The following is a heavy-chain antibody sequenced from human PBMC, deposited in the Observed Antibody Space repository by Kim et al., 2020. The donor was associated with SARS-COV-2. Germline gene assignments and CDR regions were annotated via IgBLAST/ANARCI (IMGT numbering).Heavy chain of an antibody. D-gene: IGHD2-15*01. J-gene: IGHJ4*02. CDR1: GFTFGDYA. Sequence: GGSLRLSCTASGFTFGDYAMSWFRQAPGKGLEWVGFIRSKAYGGTTEYAASVKGRFTISRDDSKSIAYLQMNSLKTEDTAVYYCTSVVVVAATEGFGDYWGQGTLVTVSS. CDR3: TSVVVVAATEGFGDY. CDR2: IRSKAYGGTT. V-gene: IGHV3-49*03.